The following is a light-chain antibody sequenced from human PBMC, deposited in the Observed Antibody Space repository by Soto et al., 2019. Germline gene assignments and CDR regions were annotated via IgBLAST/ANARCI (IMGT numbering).Light chain of an antibody. CDR1: QTIASNF. V-gene: IGKV3-20*01. J-gene: IGKJ2*01. CDR2: RAS. CDR3: QQYSNSPYT. Sequence: EVVLTQSPGTLSLSPGERATFSCRASQTIASNFLGWYQQKPGQAPRLLIYRASSRATGIPDRFSGSGSGTDFTLTITRLEPEDFALYYCQQYSNSPYTFGQGTKLEIK.